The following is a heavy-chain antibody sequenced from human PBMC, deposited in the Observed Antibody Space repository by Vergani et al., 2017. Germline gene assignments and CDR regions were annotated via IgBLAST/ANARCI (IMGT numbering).Heavy chain of an antibody. CDR2: INHSGST. D-gene: IGHD3-10*01. CDR3: ARAPRITMVRGVIRYFDL. J-gene: IGHJ2*01. CDR1: GGSFSGYY. V-gene: IGHV4-34*01. Sequence: QVQLQQWGAGLLKPSETLSLTCAVYGGSFSGYYWSWTRQPPGKGLEWIGEINHSGSTNYNPSLKSRVTISVDTSKNQFSLKLSSVTAADTAVYYCARAPRITMVRGVIRYFDLWGRGTLVTVSS.